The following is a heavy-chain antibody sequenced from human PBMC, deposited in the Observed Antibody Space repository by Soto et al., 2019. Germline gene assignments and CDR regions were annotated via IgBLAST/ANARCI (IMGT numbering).Heavy chain of an antibody. Sequence: SVKVSRKASGYTFTSLGFRWLRQAPGQGLEWVGLVCGYNGETEYAQKVQGRVTMTTDTSTHTAYLDLSGLRPDEAAGYYCARNKVVNYCGSGSFDSWGQGTLVTVSS. D-gene: IGHD3-10*01. CDR1: GYTFTSLG. CDR3: ARNKVVNYCGSGSFDS. CDR2: VCGYNGET. J-gene: IGHJ4*02. V-gene: IGHV1-18*04.